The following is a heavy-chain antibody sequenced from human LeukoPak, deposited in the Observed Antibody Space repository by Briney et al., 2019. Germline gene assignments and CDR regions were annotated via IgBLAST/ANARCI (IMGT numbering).Heavy chain of an antibody. J-gene: IGHJ4*02. CDR2: IYYSGST. CDR3: ARDGRYGGNYHFDY. V-gene: IGHV4-39*07. CDR1: GGSISSSSYY. Sequence: SETLSLTCTVSGGSISSSSYYWGWIRQPPGKGLERIGSIYYSGSTYYNPSLKSRVTISVDTSKNQFSLELSSVTAADTAVYYCARDGRYGGNYHFDYWGQGTLVTVSS. D-gene: IGHD4-23*01.